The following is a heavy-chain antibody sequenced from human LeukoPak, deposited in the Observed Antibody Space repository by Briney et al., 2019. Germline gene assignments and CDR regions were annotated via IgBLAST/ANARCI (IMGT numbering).Heavy chain of an antibody. CDR3: AKDRGYSYGFSCD. D-gene: IGHD5-18*01. J-gene: IGHJ4*02. Sequence: GGSLRLSCTASGFTFSSYGMHWVRQAPGKGLEWVAVISYDGSNKYYADSVKGRFTISRDNSKNTLYLQMNSLRAEDTAVYYCAKDRGYSYGFSCDWGQGTLVAVSS. CDR1: GFTFSSYG. V-gene: IGHV3-30*18. CDR2: ISYDGSNK.